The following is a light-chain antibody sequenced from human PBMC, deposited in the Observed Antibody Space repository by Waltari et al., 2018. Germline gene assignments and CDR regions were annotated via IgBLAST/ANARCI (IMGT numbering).Light chain of an antibody. CDR3: SSYAGSNTYI. V-gene: IGLV2-11*01. Sequence: QAALTQPPSVSGSPGQSVTISCTGTSSDIGGYNYVSWYQQHPGKAPTLMIYDVSKRPSGVADRFSGSKSGNTSFLTISGLQAEDEADYYCSSYAGSNTYIFGAGTRLTVL. CDR2: DVS. J-gene: IGLJ1*01. CDR1: SSDIGGYNY.